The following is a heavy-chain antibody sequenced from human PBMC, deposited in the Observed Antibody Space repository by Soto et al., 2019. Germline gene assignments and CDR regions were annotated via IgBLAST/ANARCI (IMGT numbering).Heavy chain of an antibody. CDR3: AASYGSGYRAFDY. CDR2: INPIVSMS. Sequence: QVQLVQSGTEVKKPGSSVKVSCKASGDTFSFYTINWVRQAPGLGLEWVGRINPIVSMSNYAQKFQGRVSMTADKSTSTASRELRSVRSDDTAMYFCAASYGSGYRAFDYWGQGALVIVSS. V-gene: IGHV1-69*02. CDR1: GDTFSFYT. J-gene: IGHJ4*02. D-gene: IGHD3-10*01.